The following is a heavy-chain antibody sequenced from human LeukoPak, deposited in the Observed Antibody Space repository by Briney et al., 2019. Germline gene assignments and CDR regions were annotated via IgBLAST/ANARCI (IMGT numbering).Heavy chain of an antibody. Sequence: GGSLRLSCAASGITFSNYVMSWVRQAPGKGLEWVSAISGGGRNTYYAASVKGRFTISRDNSKNMLHLQMNSLRAEDTAVYYCAKDRTSMVTTGLGYWGQGTLVTVSS. D-gene: IGHD4-17*01. V-gene: IGHV3-23*01. J-gene: IGHJ4*02. CDR3: AKDRTSMVTTGLGY. CDR2: ISGGGRNT. CDR1: GITFSNYV.